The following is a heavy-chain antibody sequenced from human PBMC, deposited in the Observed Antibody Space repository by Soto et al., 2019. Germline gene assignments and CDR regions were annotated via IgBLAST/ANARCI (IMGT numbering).Heavy chain of an antibody. J-gene: IGHJ5*02. CDR1: GGSISSGDYY. CDR2: IYYSGST. V-gene: IGHV4-30-4*01. Sequence: KPSETLSLTCTVSGGSISSGDYYWSWIRQPPGKGLEWIGYIYYSGSTYYNPSLKSRVTISVDTSKNQFSLKLSSVTAADTAVYYCARESAYCGGDCYPNWFDPWGQGTLVTVSS. CDR3: ARESAYCGGDCYPNWFDP. D-gene: IGHD2-21*02.